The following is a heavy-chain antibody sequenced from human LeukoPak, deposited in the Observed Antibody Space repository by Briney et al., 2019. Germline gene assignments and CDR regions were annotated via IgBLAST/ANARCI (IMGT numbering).Heavy chain of an antibody. J-gene: IGHJ5*02. D-gene: IGHD3-3*01. Sequence: GGSLRLSCAASGFSFNNFAMSWVRQAPGKGLEWVSAISPGSTRTYYAASVKGRFTISRDNSMNTLYLHMDSLRAEDTAVYYCAKYALREIFFGDLWGQGPLVAVSS. CDR1: GFSFNNFA. V-gene: IGHV3-23*01. CDR3: AKYALREIFFGDL. CDR2: ISPGSTRT.